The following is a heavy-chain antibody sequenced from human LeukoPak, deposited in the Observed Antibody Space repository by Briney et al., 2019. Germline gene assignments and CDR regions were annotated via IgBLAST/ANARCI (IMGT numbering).Heavy chain of an antibody. Sequence: GGSLRLSCAASGFTFSSNWMPWVRPAPGKGLVWVSRIKSDGSSTSYADSVKGRFTISRDNAKNTLYLQMNSLRAEDTAVYYCALFSWPYYWGQGTLVTVSS. V-gene: IGHV3-74*01. CDR2: IKSDGSST. CDR3: ALFSWPYY. J-gene: IGHJ4*02. CDR1: GFTFSSNW.